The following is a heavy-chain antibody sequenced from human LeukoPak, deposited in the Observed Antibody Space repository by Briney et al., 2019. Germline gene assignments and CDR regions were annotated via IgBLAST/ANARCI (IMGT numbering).Heavy chain of an antibody. CDR2: LRSNNADT. J-gene: IGHJ4*02. CDR3: ATSGYLRYDHPS. CDR1: RFTFSNHA. V-gene: IGHV3-23*01. Sequence: PRGSLRLSCTASRFTFSNHAMAWVRQAPGKGVEWVSILRSNNADTSYADSVKRRFTISRENSKNTLNLQMNNLRPDDTAIYYCATSGYLRYDHPSRGQGALVTVSS. D-gene: IGHD5-12*01.